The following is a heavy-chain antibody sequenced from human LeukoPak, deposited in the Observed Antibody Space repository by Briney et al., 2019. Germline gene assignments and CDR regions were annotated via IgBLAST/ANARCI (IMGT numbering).Heavy chain of an antibody. Sequence: GGSLRLSCAASGFTFSSYGMHWVRQAPGKGLEWVAVIWYDGSNKYYADSVKGRFTISRDNSKNTLYLQMNGLRAEDTAVYYCARSLYSSSWYHYYYYGMDVWGQGTTVTVSS. J-gene: IGHJ6*02. CDR2: IWYDGSNK. CDR1: GFTFSSYG. CDR3: ARSLYSSSWYHYYYYGMDV. D-gene: IGHD6-13*01. V-gene: IGHV3-33*01.